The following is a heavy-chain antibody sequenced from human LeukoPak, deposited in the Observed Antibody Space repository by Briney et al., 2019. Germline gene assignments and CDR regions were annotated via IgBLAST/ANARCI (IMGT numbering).Heavy chain of an antibody. Sequence: GGSLRLSCAASGFTFSTYSMNWVRQAPGKGLEWVSSISSSSSYMQYADSVKGRFTISRDNAKNSLYLQMNSLRAGDTAVYYCARDFDYYDSIGYYVFDYWGQGTLVAVSS. D-gene: IGHD3-22*01. CDR2: ISSSSSYM. J-gene: IGHJ4*02. CDR3: ARDFDYYDSIGYYVFDY. CDR1: GFTFSTYS. V-gene: IGHV3-21*01.